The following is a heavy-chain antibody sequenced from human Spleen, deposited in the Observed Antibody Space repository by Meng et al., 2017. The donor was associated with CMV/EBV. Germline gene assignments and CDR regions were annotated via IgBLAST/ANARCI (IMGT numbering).Heavy chain of an antibody. CDR1: GFTFSTYA. D-gene: IGHD3-22*01. Sequence: GESLKISCAASGFTFSTYAMHWVRQAPGKGLEFVSAISGDGGTTDYADSVKGRFTVSRDNSKNTLYLQMGSLRAEDTAVYYCARGYYDSSGYFYKWFDPWGQGTLVTVSS. CDR3: ARGYYDSSGYFYKWFDP. V-gene: IGHV3-64*02. CDR2: ISGDGGTT. J-gene: IGHJ5*02.